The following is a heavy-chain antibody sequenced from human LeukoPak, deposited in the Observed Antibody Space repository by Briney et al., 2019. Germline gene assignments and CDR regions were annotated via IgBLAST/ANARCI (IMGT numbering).Heavy chain of an antibody. D-gene: IGHD2-15*01. Sequence: SGGSLRLSCAASGFSFSNYSMHWVRQAPGKGLEWVSCISRSGHYKYFADSVKGRFTISRDNAQNSLYLQMNSLRAEDTAVYYCAKDRIVVVVAATTGLLDYWGQGTLVTVSS. J-gene: IGHJ4*02. CDR1: GFSFSNYS. CDR2: ISRSGHYK. V-gene: IGHV3-21*04. CDR3: AKDRIVVVVAATTGLLDY.